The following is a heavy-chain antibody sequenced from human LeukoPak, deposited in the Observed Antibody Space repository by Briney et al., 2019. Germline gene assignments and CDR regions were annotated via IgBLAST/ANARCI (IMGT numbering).Heavy chain of an antibody. CDR1: GFTFSSYW. CDR3: ARRQWLAE. CDR2: IKQDGSEK. J-gene: IGHJ4*02. Sequence: PGGSLRLSCAASGFTFSSYWTSWVRQAPGKGLEWVANIKQDGSEKYYVDSVKGRFTISRDNAKNSLYLQMNSLRAEDTAVYYCARRQWLAEWGQGTLVTVSS. V-gene: IGHV3-7*03. D-gene: IGHD6-19*01.